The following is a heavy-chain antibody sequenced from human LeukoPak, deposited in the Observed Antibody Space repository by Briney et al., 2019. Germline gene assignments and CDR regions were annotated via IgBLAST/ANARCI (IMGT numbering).Heavy chain of an antibody. CDR3: AKERDWHYFDY. CDR2: ISYDGSNK. V-gene: IGHV3-30*18. Sequence: GRSLRLSCAASGFTFSSYGMHWVRQAPGKGLEWVAVISYDGSNKYYADSVKGRFTISRDNSKNTLYLQMNSLRAEDTAVYYCAKERDWHYFDYWGQGTLVTVSS. CDR1: GFTFSSYG. J-gene: IGHJ4*02. D-gene: IGHD5-24*01.